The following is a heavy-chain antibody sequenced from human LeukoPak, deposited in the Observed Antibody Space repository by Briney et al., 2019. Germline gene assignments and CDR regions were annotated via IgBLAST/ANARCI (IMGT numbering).Heavy chain of an antibody. D-gene: IGHD6-19*01. V-gene: IGHV3-66*01. Sequence: PGGSLRLSCAASGFTVSRNYMSWVRQAPGKGLEWVAISYSGNTTYCADSVRGRFTISRDKSKNRLHLQMNSLRAEDTAVYYCATYSSGRRGYYFDSWGQGTLVTVSS. CDR1: GFTVSRNY. CDR3: ATYSSGRRGYYFDS. CDR2: SYSGNTT. J-gene: IGHJ4*02.